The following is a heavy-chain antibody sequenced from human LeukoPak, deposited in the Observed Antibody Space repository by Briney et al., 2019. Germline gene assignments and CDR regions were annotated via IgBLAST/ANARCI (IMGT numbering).Heavy chain of an antibody. Sequence: GGSLRLSCVASGFIFSSYAMHWVRQAPGKGLEWVAVISYDGSKKYYADSVKGRFTISRDNSKNTLYLQMNSLRAEDTAVYHCAKASYCSGSSCSNFDYWGQGTLVTVSS. V-gene: IGHV3-30-3*01. CDR2: ISYDGSKK. CDR1: GFIFSSYA. CDR3: AKASYCSGSSCSNFDY. J-gene: IGHJ4*02. D-gene: IGHD2-15*01.